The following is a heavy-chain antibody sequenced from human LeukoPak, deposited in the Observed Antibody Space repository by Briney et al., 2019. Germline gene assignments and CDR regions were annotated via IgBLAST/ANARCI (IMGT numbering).Heavy chain of an antibody. CDR3: ARDPAGFPVDY. CDR1: GYTFTSYA. CDR2: ISAYNGNT. D-gene: IGHD2-15*01. V-gene: IGHV1-18*01. Sequence: ASVEVSCKASGYTFTSYAISWVRQAPGQGLEWMGWISAYNGNTNYAQKLQGRVTMTTDTSTSTAYMELRSLRSDDTAVYYCARDPAGFPVDYWGQGTLVTVSP. J-gene: IGHJ4*02.